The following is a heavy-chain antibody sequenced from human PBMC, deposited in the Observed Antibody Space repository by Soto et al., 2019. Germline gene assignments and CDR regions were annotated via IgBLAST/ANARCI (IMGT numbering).Heavy chain of an antibody. CDR3: AKELYSSGWYPNYYYGMDV. D-gene: IGHD6-19*01. J-gene: IGHJ6*02. CDR1: GFTFSSYG. V-gene: IGHV3-30*18. Sequence: GGSLRLSCAASGFTFSSYGMHWVRQAPGKGLEWVAVISYDGSNKYYADSVKGRFTISRDNSKNTLYLQMNSLRAGDTAVYYCAKELYSSGWYPNYYYGMDVWGQGTTVTVSS. CDR2: ISYDGSNK.